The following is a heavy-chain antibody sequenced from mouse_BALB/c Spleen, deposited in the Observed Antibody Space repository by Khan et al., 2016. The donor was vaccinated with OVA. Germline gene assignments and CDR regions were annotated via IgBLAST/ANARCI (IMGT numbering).Heavy chain of an antibody. CDR2: IYPGDGRT. CDR1: GYTFTNYW. CDR3: ARNAYFGNYFDY. Sequence: QVQLQQPGTELVKPGASVKLSCKASGYTFTNYWVHWVKQRPGQGLEWIGEIYPGDGRTNNNEKFKSEATLTVDKSSNTAYMQLNSLTSEDFAVYYCARNAYFGNYFDYWGQGTILTVSS. D-gene: IGHD2-10*01. J-gene: IGHJ2*01. V-gene: IGHV1S81*02.